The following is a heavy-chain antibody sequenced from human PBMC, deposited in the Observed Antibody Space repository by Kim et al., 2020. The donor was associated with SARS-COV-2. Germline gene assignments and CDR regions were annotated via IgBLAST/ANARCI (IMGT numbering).Heavy chain of an antibody. D-gene: IGHD4-17*01. CDR3: ARDYGGNLGY. J-gene: IGHJ4*02. Sequence: GGSLRLSCAASGFTFSSYSMNWVRQAPGKGLEWVSYISSSSTIYYADSVKGRFTISRDNAKNSLYLQMNSLRAEDTAVYYCARDYGGNLGYWGQGTLVTV. V-gene: IGHV3-48*01. CDR1: GFTFSSYS. CDR2: ISSSSTI.